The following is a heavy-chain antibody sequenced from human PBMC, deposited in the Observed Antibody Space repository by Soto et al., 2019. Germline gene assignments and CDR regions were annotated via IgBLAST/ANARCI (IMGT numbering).Heavy chain of an antibody. CDR2: MSYDGSSE. V-gene: IGHV3-30-3*01. D-gene: IGHD3-10*01. J-gene: IGHJ4*02. CDR3: ARELKANYYDSGRYYPTRSFDY. Sequence: GGSLRLSCAASGFTFSRFAVHWVREAPGKGLEWLAVMSYDGSSEYYADSVKGRFTISRDNSKNTLDLQLNSLRAEDTAVYYCARELKANYYDSGRYYPTRSFDYWGQGTLVTVSS. CDR1: GFTFSRFA.